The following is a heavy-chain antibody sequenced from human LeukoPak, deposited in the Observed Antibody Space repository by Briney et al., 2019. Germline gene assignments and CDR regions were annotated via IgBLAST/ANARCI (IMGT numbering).Heavy chain of an antibody. CDR2: IYTSGST. CDR1: GGSISSGSYY. V-gene: IGHV4-61*02. J-gene: IGHJ4*02. Sequence: PSETLSLTCTVSGGSISSGSYYWSWIRQPAGKGLEWIGRIYTSGSTNYNPSLKSRVTISVDTSKNQFSLKLSSVTAADTAVYYCARVDPLYSSGWYCDYWGRGTLVTVSS. CDR3: ARVDPLYSSGWYCDY. D-gene: IGHD6-19*01.